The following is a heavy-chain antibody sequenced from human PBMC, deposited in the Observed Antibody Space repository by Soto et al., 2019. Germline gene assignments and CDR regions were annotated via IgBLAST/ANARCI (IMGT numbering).Heavy chain of an antibody. J-gene: IGHJ6*02. CDR3: ARDREIAARHYYYYYGMDV. CDR2: ISSSGSTI. CDR1: GFTFSSYS. Sequence: EVQLVESGGGLVKPGGSLRLSCAASGFTFSSYSMNWVRQAPGKGLEWVSYISSSGSTIYYADSVKGRFTISRDNAKNSLYLQMNSLRAEDTAVYYCARDREIAARHYYYYYGMDVWGQGTTVTVSS. D-gene: IGHD6-6*01. V-gene: IGHV3-21*05.